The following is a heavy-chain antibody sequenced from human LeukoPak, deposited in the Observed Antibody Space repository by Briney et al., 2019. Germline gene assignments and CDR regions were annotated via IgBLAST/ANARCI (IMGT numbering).Heavy chain of an antibody. CDR2: IYYSGST. Sequence: SETLSLTCTVSGGSISSYYWSWIRQPPGKGLEWIGYIYYSGSTYYNPSLKSRVTISVDTSKNQFSLTAADTAVYYCARAIEVGAMTPFDYWGQGTLVTVSS. V-gene: IGHV4-59*08. CDR1: GGSISSYY. D-gene: IGHD1-26*01. CDR3: ARAIEVGAMTPFDY. J-gene: IGHJ4*02.